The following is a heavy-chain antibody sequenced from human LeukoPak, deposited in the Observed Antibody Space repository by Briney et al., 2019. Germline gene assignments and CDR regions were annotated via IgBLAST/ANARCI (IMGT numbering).Heavy chain of an antibody. D-gene: IGHD2-2*01. CDR3: ARVTSCSSTSCYSWEYYYYYMDV. CDR1: GYSISSGYY. V-gene: IGHV4-38-2*02. Sequence: SETLSLTCTVSGYSISSGYYWGWIRQLPGKGLEWIGSIYHSGSTYYNPSLKSRVTISVDTSKNQFSLKLSSVTAADTAVYYCARVTSCSSTSCYSWEYYYYYMDVWGKGTTVTVS. J-gene: IGHJ6*03. CDR2: IYHSGST.